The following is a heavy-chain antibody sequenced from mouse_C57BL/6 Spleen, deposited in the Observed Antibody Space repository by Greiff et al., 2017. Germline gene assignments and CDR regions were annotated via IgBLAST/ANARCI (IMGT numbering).Heavy chain of an antibody. CDR1: GFTFSDYG. CDR3: ARPNYGSSYPFAY. CDR2: ISSGSSTI. Sequence: EVKLVESGGGLVKPGGSLKLSCAASGFTFSDYGMHWVRQAPEKGLEWVAYISSGSSTIYYADTVKGRFTISRDNAKNTLFLQMTSLRSEDTAMYYCARPNYGSSYPFAYWGQGTLVTVSA. V-gene: IGHV5-17*01. D-gene: IGHD1-1*01. J-gene: IGHJ3*01.